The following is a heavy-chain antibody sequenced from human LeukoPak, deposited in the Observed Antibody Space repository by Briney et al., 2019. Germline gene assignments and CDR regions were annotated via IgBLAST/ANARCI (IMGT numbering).Heavy chain of an antibody. V-gene: IGHV1-69*13. CDR1: GGTFSSYA. CDR3: ASHPYLQYSYGYFGRYGMDA. CDR2: IIPIFGTA. D-gene: IGHD5-18*01. J-gene: IGHJ6*02. Sequence: WASVKVSCKASGGTFSSYAISWVRQAPGQGLEWMGGIIPIFGTANYAQKFQGRVTITADESTSTAYMELSSLRSEDTAVYYCASHPYLQYSYGYFGRYGMDAWGQGTTVTVSS.